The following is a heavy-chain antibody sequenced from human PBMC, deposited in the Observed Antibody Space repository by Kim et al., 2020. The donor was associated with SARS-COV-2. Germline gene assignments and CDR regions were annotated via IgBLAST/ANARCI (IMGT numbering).Heavy chain of an antibody. CDR1: GGSISSSSYY. Sequence: SETLSLTCTVSGGSISSSSYYWGWIRQPPGKGLEWIGSIYYSGSTYYNPSLKSRVTISVDTSKNQFSLKLSSVTAADTAVYYCASFSGSYYARYFDYWGQGTLVTVSS. CDR2: IYYSGST. D-gene: IGHD1-26*01. J-gene: IGHJ4*02. CDR3: ASFSGSYYARYFDY. V-gene: IGHV4-39*01.